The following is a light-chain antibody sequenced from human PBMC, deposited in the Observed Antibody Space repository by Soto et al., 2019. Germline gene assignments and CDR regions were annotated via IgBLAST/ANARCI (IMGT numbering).Light chain of an antibody. CDR3: CSYTTSNPPQIV. CDR2: DVS. V-gene: IGLV2-14*03. CDR1: SSDVGGYNY. Sequence: QSVLTQPASVSGSPGQSITISCTGTSSDVGGYNYVSWYQHHPGKAPKLMIYDVSNRPSGVSNRFSGSKSGNTASLTISGLQPEDEADHYCCSYTTSNPPQIVFGTGTKLTVL. J-gene: IGLJ1*01.